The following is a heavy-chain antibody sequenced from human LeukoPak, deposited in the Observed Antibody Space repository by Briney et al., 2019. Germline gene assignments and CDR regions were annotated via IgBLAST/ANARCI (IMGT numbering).Heavy chain of an antibody. V-gene: IGHV1-18*01. Sequence: ASVTVSCKASGYTFTNYGFSWVRQAPAQGLEWMGWVSAYNGNTNYAQRVQGRVTMTTDTTTSTAYMELWSLRSDDTAVYFCAIDTRMRDFDYWGQGTLVTVSS. CDR1: GYTFTNYG. D-gene: IGHD5-18*01. CDR2: VSAYNGNT. CDR3: AIDTRMRDFDY. J-gene: IGHJ4*02.